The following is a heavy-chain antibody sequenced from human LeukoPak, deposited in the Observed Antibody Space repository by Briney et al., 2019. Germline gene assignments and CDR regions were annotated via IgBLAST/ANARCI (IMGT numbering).Heavy chain of an antibody. D-gene: IGHD3-10*01. J-gene: IGHJ3*02. CDR3: ATRGLLDAFDI. V-gene: IGHV3-15*01. CDR2: IKSRADGGTP. Sequence: PGGSLRLSCAASGFTFSDAWMIWVRQAPGKGLEWVGRIKSRADGGTPDYAAPVTGRFTISRDDSNGTLFLQMNSLTTEDTAVYYCATRGLLDAFDIWGQGTMVIVSS. CDR1: GFTFSDAW.